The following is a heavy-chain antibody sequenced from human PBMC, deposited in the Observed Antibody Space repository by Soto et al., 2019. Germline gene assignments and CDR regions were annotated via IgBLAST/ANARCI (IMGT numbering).Heavy chain of an antibody. V-gene: IGHV4-31*03. CDR2: IYYSGGRT. D-gene: IGHD1-26*01. Sequence: SEPLSLTCTVSGGYISSGGFYWTWFRQLPGKGLEWIGYIYYSGGRTYYNPSLKSRVFISVDTSKNQFSLSLSSVTAADTAVYYCARDGSWDYYGLDVWGQGTTVT. CDR3: ARDGSWDYYGLDV. J-gene: IGHJ6*02. CDR1: GGYISSGGFY.